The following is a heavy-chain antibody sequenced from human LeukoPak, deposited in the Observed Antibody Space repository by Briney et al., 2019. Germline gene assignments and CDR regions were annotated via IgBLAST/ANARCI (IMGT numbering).Heavy chain of an antibody. J-gene: IGHJ6*02. CDR1: GFTFSSYG. Sequence: GRFLRLSCAASGFTFSSYGMHWVRQAPGKGLEWVAVIWYDGSNKYYADSVKGRFTISRDNSKNTLYLQMNSLRAEDTAVYYCARPMYNWNDGGYYYGMDVWGQGTTVTVSS. D-gene: IGHD1-20*01. CDR3: ARPMYNWNDGGYYYGMDV. CDR2: IWYDGSNK. V-gene: IGHV3-33*01.